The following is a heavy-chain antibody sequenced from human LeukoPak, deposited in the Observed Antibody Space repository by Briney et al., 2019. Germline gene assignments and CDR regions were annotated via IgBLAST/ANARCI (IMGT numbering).Heavy chain of an antibody. CDR2: INPNNGGT. D-gene: IGHD5-12*01. CDR3: AKDQNTGYANNWFDP. V-gene: IGHV1-2*02. J-gene: IGHJ5*02. Sequence: ASVKVSCKASGYTFTDNYIHWVRQAPGQGLEWMGWINPNNGGTNFAQKFQGRVTMTRDTSISTAYMELSRLRSDDTAIYYCAKDQNTGYANNWFDPWGQGTLVTVSS. CDR1: GYTFTDNY.